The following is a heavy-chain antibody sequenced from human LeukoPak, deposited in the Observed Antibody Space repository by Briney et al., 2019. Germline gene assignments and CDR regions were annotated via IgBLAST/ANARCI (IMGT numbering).Heavy chain of an antibody. V-gene: IGHV3-33*01. CDR2: IWYDGSNK. Sequence: GSLRLSCAASGFTFSSYGMHWVRQAPGKGLEWVAVIWYDGSNKYYADSVKGRFTISRDNSKNTLYLQMNSLRAEDTAVYYCARSYYYGSGSYSYWGQGTLVTVSS. CDR1: GFTFSSYG. CDR3: ARSYYYGSGSYSY. D-gene: IGHD3-10*01. J-gene: IGHJ4*02.